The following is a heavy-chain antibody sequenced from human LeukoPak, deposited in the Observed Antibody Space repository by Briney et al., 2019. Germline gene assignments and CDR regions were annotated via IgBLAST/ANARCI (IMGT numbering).Heavy chain of an antibody. Sequence: SETLSLTCTVSGGSISSYYWSWIRQPPGKGLEWIGYIYYSGSTSYNPSLKSRVTISVDTSKNQFSLKLSSVTAADTAVYYCARAPIVVVPATTVPDAFDIWGQGAMVTVSS. CDR1: GGSISSYY. D-gene: IGHD2-2*01. J-gene: IGHJ3*02. V-gene: IGHV4-59*01. CDR3: ARAPIVVVPATTVPDAFDI. CDR2: IYYSGST.